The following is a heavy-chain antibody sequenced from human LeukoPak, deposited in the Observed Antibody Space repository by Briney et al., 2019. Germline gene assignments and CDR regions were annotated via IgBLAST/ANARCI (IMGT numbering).Heavy chain of an antibody. CDR2: IIPFFGTP. CDR1: GGSFSTYA. D-gene: IGHD2-2*02. J-gene: IGHJ6*02. Sequence: SVKVSCKASGGSFSTYAISWVRQAPGQGLEWMGGIIPFFGTPSYAQKFHGRVTITADESTNTAYMEVSSLRSEDTALYYCARGYCTSADCYKHYYYGMDVWGQGTTVTVSS. V-gene: IGHV1-69*01. CDR3: ARGYCTSADCYKHYYYGMDV.